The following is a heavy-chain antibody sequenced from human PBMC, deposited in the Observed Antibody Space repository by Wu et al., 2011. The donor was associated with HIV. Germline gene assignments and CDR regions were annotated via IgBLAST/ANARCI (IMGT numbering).Heavy chain of an antibody. CDR3: ASTDCSSTSCYGHYYYYYMDV. Sequence: QVHLVQSGAEVKKPGSSVMVSCKASGGTFSSYVISWVRQAPGQGLEWMGRIIPIFGTANYAQKFQGRLTITADESTSKAHMELSTLGSEDTAIYYCASTDCSSTSCYGHYYYYYMDVWGKGTTVTVSS. CDR2: IIPIFGTA. D-gene: IGHD2-2*01. CDR1: GGTFSSYV. J-gene: IGHJ6*03. V-gene: IGHV1-69*15.